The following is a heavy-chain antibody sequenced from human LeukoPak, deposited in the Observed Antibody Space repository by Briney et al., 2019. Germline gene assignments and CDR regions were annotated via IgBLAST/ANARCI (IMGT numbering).Heavy chain of an antibody. CDR2: IYTSGST. D-gene: IGHD5-18*01. CDR3: AREGVDTAMVTYYYYMDV. Sequence: NSSETLSLTCTVSGGSISSSSYYWSWIRQPAGKGLEWIGRIYTSGSTNYNPSLKSRVTISVDTSKNQFSLKLSSVTAADTAVYYCAREGVDTAMVTYYYYMDVWGKGTTVTISS. CDR1: GGSISSSSYY. V-gene: IGHV4-61*02. J-gene: IGHJ6*03.